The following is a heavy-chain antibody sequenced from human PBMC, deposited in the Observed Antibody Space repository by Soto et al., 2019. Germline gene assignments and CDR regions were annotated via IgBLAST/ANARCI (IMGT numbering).Heavy chain of an antibody. V-gene: IGHV4-34*01. CDR2: INHSGST. J-gene: IGHJ5*02. Sequence: ASETLSLTCAVYGGSFRDCYWSWIRQPPGKGLEWIGEINHSGSTNYNPSLKSRLTISVDTSKNQFSLKLSSVTAADTAVYYCARSDSRFDPWGQGTLVTVSS. CDR1: GGSFRDCY. CDR3: ARSDSRFDP.